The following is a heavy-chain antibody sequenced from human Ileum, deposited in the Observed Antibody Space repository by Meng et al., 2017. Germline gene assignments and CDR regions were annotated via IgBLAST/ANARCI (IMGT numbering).Heavy chain of an antibody. CDR3: ARERRHYYGSGSFDY. Sequence: QVQLQESGPGLVKPSQTPPLTCRVPGGSFSSDNYYWTWIRQTPGKGLEWIGLTYYNGSPFYNPSLRSRVTISVDTSKDQFSLKLTSVTAADTAVYYCARERRHYYGSGSFDYWGQGILVTVSS. V-gene: IGHV4-30-4*08. CDR2: TYYNGSP. D-gene: IGHD3-10*01. CDR1: GGSFSSDNYY. J-gene: IGHJ4*02.